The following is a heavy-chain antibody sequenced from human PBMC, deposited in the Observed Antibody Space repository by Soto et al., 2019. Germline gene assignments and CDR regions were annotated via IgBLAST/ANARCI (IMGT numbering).Heavy chain of an antibody. CDR3: ARDGGFGELKY. V-gene: IGHV1-69*18. CDR2: IIPVFGTT. J-gene: IGHJ4*02. Sequence: QVQLVQSGAELKKPGSSVKVSCKASGDTFSGYPINWVRQAPGEGLEWMGRIIPVFGTTNDVQRFEGRVTFTADDTTNTAYTELRGLLSEDTAVYYCARDGGFGELKYWGPGTLVTVSS. CDR1: GDTFSGYP. D-gene: IGHD3-10*01.